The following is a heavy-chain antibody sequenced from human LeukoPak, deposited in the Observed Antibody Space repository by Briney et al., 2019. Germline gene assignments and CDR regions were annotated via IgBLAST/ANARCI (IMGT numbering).Heavy chain of an antibody. J-gene: IGHJ6*02. CDR1: GGTFSSYA. V-gene: IGHV1-69*13. D-gene: IGHD3-3*01. Sequence: ASVKVSCKASGGTFSSYAISWVRQAPGQGLEWMGGIIPIFGTANYAQKFQGRVTITADESTSTAYMELSSLRSEDTAVYYCARAPTNYDFWGGSSPSYYYYGMDVWGQGTTVTVSS. CDR3: ARAPTNYDFWGGSSPSYYYYGMDV. CDR2: IIPIFGTA.